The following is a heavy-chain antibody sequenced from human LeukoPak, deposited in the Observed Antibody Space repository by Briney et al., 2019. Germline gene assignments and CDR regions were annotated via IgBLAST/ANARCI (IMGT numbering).Heavy chain of an antibody. V-gene: IGHV4-34*01. CDR1: GGSFSGYD. Sequence: PSETLSLTCAVYGGSFSGYDWSWIRQPPGKGLEWIGEINHSGSTNYNPSLESRVTISVDPSQNQFSLTLSYVTAGDTAVYYCARGVGYCTYDVCRFDSWGQGAMVTVSS. D-gene: IGHD2-8*01. CDR2: INHSGST. J-gene: IGHJ4*02. CDR3: ARGVGYCTYDVCRFDS.